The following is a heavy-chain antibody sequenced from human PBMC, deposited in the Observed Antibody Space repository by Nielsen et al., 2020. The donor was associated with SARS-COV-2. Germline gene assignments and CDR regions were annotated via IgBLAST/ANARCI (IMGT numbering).Heavy chain of an antibody. V-gene: IGHV5-51*01. J-gene: IGHJ2*01. CDR3: ARLLSPWYFDL. Sequence: GESLKISCMGSGYGFNKYWLGWVRQRPGQGLEWLGIIYPGKSETRYSSSFEGQVTISVDKSIKTAYLQWISLEASDTAIYYCARLLSPWYFDLWGRGTLLIVSS. CDR1: GYGFNKYW. CDR2: IYPGKSET.